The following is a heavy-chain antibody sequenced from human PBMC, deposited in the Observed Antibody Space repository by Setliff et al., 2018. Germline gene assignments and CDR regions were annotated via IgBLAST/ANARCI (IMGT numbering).Heavy chain of an antibody. J-gene: IGHJ3*01. CDR2: IIPIFGTA. D-gene: IGHD3-3*01. CDR3: AISTIFGVVSPTPDAFDV. Sequence: SVKVSCKASGGTFSSYDISWVRQAPGQGLEWMGRIIPIFGTANYAQKFQGRVTITADKPTSTAYMELSRLRSEDTAVYYCAISTIFGVVSPTPDAFDVWGQGTMVTVS. CDR1: GGTFSSYD. V-gene: IGHV1-69*06.